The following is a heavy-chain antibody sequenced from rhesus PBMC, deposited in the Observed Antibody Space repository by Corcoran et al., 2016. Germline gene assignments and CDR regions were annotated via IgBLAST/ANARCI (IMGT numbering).Heavy chain of an antibody. V-gene: IGHV4-122*02. Sequence: QLQLQESGPGLVKPSETLSLTCAVSGYSISSGYGWRWIRQPPGQGLEWIGYISYSGSTSYNLSLKSRVTISRDTSKKQFSLKLSSVTAADTAVYYCARNYCSSTFCSSVYWGQGVLVTVSS. CDR1: GYSISSGYG. CDR2: ISYSGST. CDR3: ARNYCSSTFCSSVY. J-gene: IGHJ4*01. D-gene: IGHD2-15*01.